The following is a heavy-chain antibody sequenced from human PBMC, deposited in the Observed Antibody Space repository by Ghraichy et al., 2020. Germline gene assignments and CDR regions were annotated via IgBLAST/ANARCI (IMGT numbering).Heavy chain of an antibody. Sequence: SQTLTLTCAVYNGSFSGFYWSWIRQSPGKGLEWIGEIDQSGDTYYAPSLRGRVTLSVDTSKSQFSLKVTSLTAADTAVYYCARVKWRGDPFPYYGMDIWGRGTAVTVSS. J-gene: IGHJ6*02. D-gene: IGHD3-16*01. V-gene: IGHV4-34*01. CDR1: NGSFSGFY. CDR3: ARVKWRGDPFPYYGMDI. CDR2: IDQSGDT.